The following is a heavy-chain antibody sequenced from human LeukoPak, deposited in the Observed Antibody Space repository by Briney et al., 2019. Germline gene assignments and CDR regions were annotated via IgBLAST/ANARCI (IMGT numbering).Heavy chain of an antibody. V-gene: IGHV3-20*04. CDR2: INWNGGST. CDR3: AREVVVVPAAIWFDP. D-gene: IGHD2-2*01. J-gene: IGHJ5*02. Sequence: PEGSLRLSCAASGFTFDDYGMSWVRQAPGKGLEWVSGINWNGGSTGYADSVKGRFTISRDNAKNSLYLQMNSLRAVDTALYYCAREVVVVPAAIWFDPWGQGTLVTVSS. CDR1: GFTFDDYG.